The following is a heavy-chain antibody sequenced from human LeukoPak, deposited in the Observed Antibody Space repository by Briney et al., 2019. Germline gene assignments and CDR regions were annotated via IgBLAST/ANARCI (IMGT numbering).Heavy chain of an antibody. J-gene: IGHJ4*02. CDR2: IRGSGGST. CDR3: AKDRWKLRAGEIDY. CDR1: GFTFSSYG. V-gene: IGHV3-23*01. Sequence: GGTLRLSCAASGFTFSSYGMSWVRQAPGKGLEWVSAIRGSGGSTYYADSVKGRFTISRDNSKNTLYLQMNSLRAEDTAVYYCAKDRWKLRAGEIDYWGQGTLVTVSS. D-gene: IGHD4-23*01.